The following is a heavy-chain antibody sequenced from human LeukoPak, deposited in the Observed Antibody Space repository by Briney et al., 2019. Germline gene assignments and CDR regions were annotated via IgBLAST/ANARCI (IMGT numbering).Heavy chain of an antibody. J-gene: IGHJ5*02. CDR1: GGSFSGYY. CDR2: INHSGST. CDR3: AREKPRGWFDP. Sequence: SETLSLTCAVYGGSFSGYYWSWIRQRPGKGLEWSGEINHSGSTNYNPSLKSRVTISVDTSKNQFSLKLSSVTAADTAVYYCAREKPRGWFDPWGQRTLVTVSS. V-gene: IGHV4-34*01.